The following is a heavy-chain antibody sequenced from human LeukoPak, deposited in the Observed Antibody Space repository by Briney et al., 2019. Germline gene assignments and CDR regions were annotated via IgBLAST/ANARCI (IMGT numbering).Heavy chain of an antibody. D-gene: IGHD3-3*02. V-gene: IGHV3-7*01. CDR1: GGSFSGYY. J-gene: IGHJ2*01. CDR3: ARERSISLGFDL. CDR2: IKQDGSEK. Sequence: ETLSLTCAVYGGSFSGYYWSWLRQPPGKGLEWVANIKQDGSEKYYVDSVKGRFTISRDNAKNSLYLQMNSLRAEDTAVYYCARERSISLGFDLWGRGTLVIVSA.